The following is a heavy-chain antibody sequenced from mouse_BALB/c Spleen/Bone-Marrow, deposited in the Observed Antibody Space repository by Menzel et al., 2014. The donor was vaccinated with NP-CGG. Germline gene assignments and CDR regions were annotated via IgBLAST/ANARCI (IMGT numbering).Heavy chain of an antibody. D-gene: IGHD2-2*01. J-gene: IGHJ2*01. CDR2: IDPANGNT. CDR3: ASYVYGYYFDY. CDR1: GFNIKDTY. Sequence: DVKLVESGAELVKPGASVKLSCTASGFNIKDTYMHWVKQRPKQGLEWIGRIDPANGNTKYDPKFQGKATITADTSSNTAYLQLSSLTSEDXAXYYCASYVYGYYFDYWGQGTXLTVSS. V-gene: IGHV14-3*02.